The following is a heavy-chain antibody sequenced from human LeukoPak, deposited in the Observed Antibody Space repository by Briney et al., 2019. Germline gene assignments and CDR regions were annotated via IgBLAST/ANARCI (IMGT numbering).Heavy chain of an antibody. CDR1: GFTFSSYA. CDR2: ISYDGSNK. J-gene: IGHJ4*02. Sequence: GSLRLSCAASGFTFSSYAMHWVRQAPGKGLEWVAVISYDGSNKYYADSVKGRFTISRDNSKNTLYLQMNSLRAEDTAVYYCARAVDTAMTTPNPLVYWGQGTLVTVSS. V-gene: IGHV3-30*04. CDR3: ARAVDTAMTTPNPLVY. D-gene: IGHD5-18*01.